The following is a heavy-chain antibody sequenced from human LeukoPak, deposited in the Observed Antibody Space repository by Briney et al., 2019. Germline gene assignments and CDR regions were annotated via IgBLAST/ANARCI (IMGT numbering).Heavy chain of an antibody. V-gene: IGHV3-48*03. Sequence: GGSLRLSCAASGFTFSSYEMNWVRQAPGKGLEWVSYISSSGSTIYYADSVKGRFTISRDNAKNSLYLQMNSLRAEDTAMYYCVREMVVAATPWYFNLWGRGTLVTVSS. D-gene: IGHD2-15*01. CDR1: GFTFSSYE. J-gene: IGHJ2*01. CDR2: ISSSGSTI. CDR3: VREMVVAATPWYFNL.